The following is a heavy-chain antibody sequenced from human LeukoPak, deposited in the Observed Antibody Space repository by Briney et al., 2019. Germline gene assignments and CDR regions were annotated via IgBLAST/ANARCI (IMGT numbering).Heavy chain of an antibody. V-gene: IGHV3-74*01. CDR1: GFTFSSYW. J-gene: IGHJ5*02. D-gene: IGHD1-14*01. Sequence: PGGSLRLSCAASGFTFSSYWMHWVRQAPGKGLVWVSRINFDGSTTNYADSVKGRSTISRDNAKNTLYLQINSLRAEDTAVYYCARDTGVNRFAPWGQGTLVTASS. CDR3: ARDTGVNRFAP. CDR2: INFDGSTT.